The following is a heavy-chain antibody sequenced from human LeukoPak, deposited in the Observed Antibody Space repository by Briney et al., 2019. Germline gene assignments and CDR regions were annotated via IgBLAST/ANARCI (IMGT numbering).Heavy chain of an antibody. Sequence: GGSLRLSCAASGFTFSDYYMSWIRQAPGKGLEWVSYISSSDNTIFYADSVKGRFTMSRDNAKNSLYLQMNSLRAEDTAVYYCAKGVCSGGSCYQPPFDYWGQGTLVTVSS. CDR2: ISSSDNTI. J-gene: IGHJ4*02. D-gene: IGHD2-15*01. V-gene: IGHV3-11*01. CDR3: AKGVCSGGSCYQPPFDY. CDR1: GFTFSDYY.